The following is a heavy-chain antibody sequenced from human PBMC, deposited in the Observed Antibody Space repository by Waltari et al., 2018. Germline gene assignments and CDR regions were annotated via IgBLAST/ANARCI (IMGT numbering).Heavy chain of an antibody. CDR2: IYYSGST. J-gene: IGHJ5*02. CDR1: GGSISSHY. CDR3: ARSRWNPNWFDP. Sequence: QVQLQESGPGLVKPSETLSLTCTVSGGSISSHYWSWLRQPPGKGLEWIGYIYYSGSTNYNPSLKSRVTISVDTSKNQFSLKLSSVTAADTAVYYCARSRWNPNWFDPWGQGTLVTVSS. V-gene: IGHV4-59*11. D-gene: IGHD1-1*01.